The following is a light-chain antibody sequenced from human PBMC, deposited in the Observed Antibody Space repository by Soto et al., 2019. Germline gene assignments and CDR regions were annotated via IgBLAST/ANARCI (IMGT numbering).Light chain of an antibody. J-gene: IGKJ4*01. CDR2: DAS. V-gene: IGKV3-11*01. CDR3: QLRSVLS. CDR1: QSVANF. Sequence: IVLTQSPDTLSLSLGERATLSCRASQSVANFLAWYQQKPGQAPRLLIYDASTRATGIPVRFSGSGSGTDFTLTISSLEPEDFAVYYCQLRSVLSFGGGTKVEIK.